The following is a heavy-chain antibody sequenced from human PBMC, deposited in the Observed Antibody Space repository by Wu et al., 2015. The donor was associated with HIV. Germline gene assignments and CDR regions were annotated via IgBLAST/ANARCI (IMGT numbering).Heavy chain of an antibody. CDR3: ARGSLGQFDY. J-gene: IGHJ4*02. CDR2: INPSGGST. V-gene: IGHV1-46*03. CDR1: GYTFTIYD. Sequence: QVQLVQSGAEVKKPGASVKISCKASGYTFTIYDINWVRLATGQGLEWMGIINPSGGSTSYAQKFQGRVTMTRDTSTSTVYMELSSLRSEDTAVYYCARGSLGQFDYWGQGTLVTVSS.